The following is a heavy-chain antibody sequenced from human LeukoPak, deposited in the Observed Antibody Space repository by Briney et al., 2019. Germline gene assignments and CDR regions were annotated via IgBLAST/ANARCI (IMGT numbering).Heavy chain of an antibody. CDR3: ARVDPAMGRDYYCDW. CDR1: GYTFTGYY. D-gene: IGHD3-10*01. J-gene: IGHJ4*02. Sequence: ASVKVSCKACGYTFTGYYIHWVRQAPGQGLGWMGWINPDNGGTKYAQKFQGGVTMTSDTSISTAYMDLSRLTSDDTAMYYCARVDPAMGRDYYCDWWGQGTLVTVSS. V-gene: IGHV1-2*02. CDR2: INPDNGGT.